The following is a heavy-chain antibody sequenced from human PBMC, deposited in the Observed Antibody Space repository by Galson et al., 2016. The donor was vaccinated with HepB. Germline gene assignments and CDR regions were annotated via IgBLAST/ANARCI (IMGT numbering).Heavy chain of an antibody. D-gene: IGHD6-13*01. J-gene: IGHJ3*02. CDR1: GFTFSTYT. CDR3: ARARIAALGTGAFDM. CDR2: IKNSNSDV. V-gene: IGHV3-21*01. Sequence: SLRLSCAASGFTFSTYTLNWVRQAPGKGLEWVSSIKNSNSDVYYEASVKGRFTISRDNAENSLYRQMDSLTAEDTAMYYCARARIAALGTGAFDMWGQGTMVTVSS.